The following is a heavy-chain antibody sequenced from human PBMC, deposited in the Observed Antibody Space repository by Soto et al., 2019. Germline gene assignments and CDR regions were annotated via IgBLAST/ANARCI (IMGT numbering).Heavy chain of an antibody. CDR3: AKDNPTIAY. D-gene: IGHD1-1*01. J-gene: IGHJ4*02. V-gene: IGHV3-30*18. CDR1: GFTFSSSG. CDR2: ISYDGSNK. Sequence: QVQLVESGGGVVQPGRSLRLSCAASGFTFSSSGMHWVRQAPGKGPEWVAIISYDGSNKYYADSVEGRFTIPRDNSKNTLFLQMNSLRPEDTAVYFCAKDNPTIAYWGQGTLVTVSS.